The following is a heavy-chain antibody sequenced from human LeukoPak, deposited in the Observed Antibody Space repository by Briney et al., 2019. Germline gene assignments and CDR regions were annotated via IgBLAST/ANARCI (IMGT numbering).Heavy chain of an antibody. V-gene: IGHV4-39*01. J-gene: IGHJ4*02. CDR3: ARHRYSSSWFPRLLYYFDY. CDR2: IYYSGST. D-gene: IGHD6-13*01. Sequence: PSETLSLTCTVSDASISTNNYWGWIRQPPGKGLEWIGSIYYSGSTYYNPSLKSRVTISVDTSKNQFSLKLSSVTAADTAVYYCARHRYSSSWFPRLLYYFDYWGQGTLVTVSS. CDR1: DASISTNNY.